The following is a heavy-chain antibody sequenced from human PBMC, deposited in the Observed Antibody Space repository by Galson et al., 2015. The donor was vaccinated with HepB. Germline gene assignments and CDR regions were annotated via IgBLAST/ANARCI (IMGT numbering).Heavy chain of an antibody. J-gene: IGHJ4*01. V-gene: IGHV3-23*01. CDR1: GFTFSTYA. Sequence: SLRLSCAASGFTFSTYAMSWVRQAPGKGLEWVSAISGDAGSTYYADFVKGRFTISRDNSKNTLFLQMNSLRAEDTAVYFCAKRGANIVVVVASTPFDHWGHGTLVTVSS. CDR3: AKRGANIVVVVASTPFDH. CDR2: ISGDAGST. D-gene: IGHD2-15*01.